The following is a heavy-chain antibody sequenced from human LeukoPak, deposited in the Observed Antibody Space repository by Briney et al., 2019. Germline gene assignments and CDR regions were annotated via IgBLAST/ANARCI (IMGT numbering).Heavy chain of an antibody. Sequence: GGSLRLSCAASGFIFSSNYMSWVRQAPGKGLEWVSAIRGSGGSTYYADSVKGRFTISRDNSKNTLYLQMNSLRAEDTAVYYCAKDPLSEWELRDYWGQGTLVTVSS. D-gene: IGHD1-26*01. V-gene: IGHV3-23*01. J-gene: IGHJ4*02. CDR1: GFIFSSNY. CDR2: IRGSGGST. CDR3: AKDPLSEWELRDY.